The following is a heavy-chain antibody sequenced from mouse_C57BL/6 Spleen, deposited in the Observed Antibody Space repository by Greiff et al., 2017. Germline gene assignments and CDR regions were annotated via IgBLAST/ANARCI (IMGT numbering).Heavy chain of an antibody. CDR1: GFTFTDYY. CDR2: IRNKANGYTT. D-gene: IGHD4-1*02. Sequence: EVQLVESGGGLVQPGGSLSLSCAASGFTFTDYYMSWVRQPPGKALEWLGFIRNKANGYTTEYSASVKGRFTISRDNSQSILYLQMNALRAEDSATYYCARPTGTEGYYFDYWGKGTTLTVSS. CDR3: ARPTGTEGYYFDY. V-gene: IGHV7-3*01. J-gene: IGHJ2*01.